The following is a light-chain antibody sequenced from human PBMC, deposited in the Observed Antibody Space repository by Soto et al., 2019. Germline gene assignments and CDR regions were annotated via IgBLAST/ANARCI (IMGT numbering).Light chain of an antibody. Sequence: QSVLTQPASVSGSPGQSITISCTGTSSDVGGYNYVSWYQQHPGKAPKLMIYDVSNRPSGVSNRFSGSKSGNTASLTISGLQAEDEADYYCSSYTSGKVFGTGTKLTVL. CDR1: SSDVGGYNY. J-gene: IGLJ1*01. CDR2: DVS. V-gene: IGLV2-14*01. CDR3: SSYTSGKV.